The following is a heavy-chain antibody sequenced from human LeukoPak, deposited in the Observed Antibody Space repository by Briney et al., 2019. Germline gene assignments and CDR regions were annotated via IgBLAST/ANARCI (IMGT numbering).Heavy chain of an antibody. D-gene: IGHD2-15*01. V-gene: IGHV3-74*01. CDR1: GFTFSSYW. CDR3: ARDQSATGAMDV. Sequence: GGSLRLSCAASGFTFSSYWMHWVRQAPGKGLVWVSRINTDGSSTSYADSVKGRFTISRDNAKNTAYLQMNSLRAEDTAVYYCARDQSATGAMDVWGQGTTVTVSS. CDR2: INTDGSST. J-gene: IGHJ6*02.